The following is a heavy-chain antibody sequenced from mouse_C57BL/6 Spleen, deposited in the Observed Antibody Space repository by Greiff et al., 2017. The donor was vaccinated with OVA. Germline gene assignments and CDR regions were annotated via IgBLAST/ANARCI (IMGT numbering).Heavy chain of an antibody. CDR1: GFSLTSYG. D-gene: IGHD1-1*01. CDR2: IWSGGST. CDR3: ASYGSSMDY. V-gene: IGHV2-2*01. Sequence: QVQLQQSGPGLVQPSQSLSITYTVSGFSLTSYGVHWVRQSPGKGLEWLGVIWSGGSTDYNAAFISRLSISKDNSKSQVFFKMNSLQADDTAIYYCASYGSSMDYWGQGTSVTVSS. J-gene: IGHJ4*01.